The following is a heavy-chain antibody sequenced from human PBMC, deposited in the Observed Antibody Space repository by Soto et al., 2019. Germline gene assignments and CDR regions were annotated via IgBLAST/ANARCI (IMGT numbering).Heavy chain of an antibody. CDR3: AREGVAPYYYYGMDV. D-gene: IGHD5-12*01. CDR2: ISSYNGDT. V-gene: IGHV1-18*01. CDR1: GYTFTRSG. Sequence: GASVKVSCKASGYTFTRSGISWVRQAPGQGPEWMGWISSYNGDTNYAQTFQGRVTMNTDTSTSTAYMELRSLRSDGTAVYYCAREGVAPYYYYGMDVWGQGTPVTVS. J-gene: IGHJ6*02.